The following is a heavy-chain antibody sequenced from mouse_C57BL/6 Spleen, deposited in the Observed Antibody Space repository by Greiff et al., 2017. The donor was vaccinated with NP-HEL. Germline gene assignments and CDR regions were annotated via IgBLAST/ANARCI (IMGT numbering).Heavy chain of an antibody. CDR1: GYTFTDYE. V-gene: IGHV1-15*01. J-gene: IGHJ2*01. Sequence: QVQLQQSGAELVRPGASVTLSCKASGYTFTDYEMHWVKQTPVHGLEWIGAIDPETGGTAYNQKFKGNAILTADKSSSTAYMELRSLTSEDSAVYYCTRGDITTVSHSWGQGTTLTVSS. CDR3: TRGDITTVSHS. D-gene: IGHD1-1*01. CDR2: IDPETGGT.